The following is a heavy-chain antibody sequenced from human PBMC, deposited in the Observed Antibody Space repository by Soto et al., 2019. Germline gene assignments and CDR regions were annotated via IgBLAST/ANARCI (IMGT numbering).Heavy chain of an antibody. V-gene: IGHV4-34*01. CDR3: ARHHVRGRTIAGAAQF. CDR1: GKSLSGYY. Sequence: QVQLQQWGAGLLKPSETLSLTCAVYGKSLSGYYWSWIRQPPGKALEWIGEINHSGNTNYNPSLMSRVPISVDPSQNPLFLNLSPVTAADTAMYYWARHHVRGRTIAGAAQFWGQGTLVTVSS. CDR2: INHSGNT. D-gene: IGHD1-26*01. J-gene: IGHJ4*02.